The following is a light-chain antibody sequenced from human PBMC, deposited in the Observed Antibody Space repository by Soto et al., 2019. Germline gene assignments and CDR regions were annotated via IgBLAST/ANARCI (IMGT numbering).Light chain of an antibody. Sequence: QSVLTQPPSASGTPGQTVTISCSGSSSNIGSNYVYWYQQLPGTAPKLLIYRNNQRPSGVPDRFSGSKSGTSASLAISGLRSADETDYYCATWDDSLSGVVFGGGTKLTVL. V-gene: IGLV1-47*01. J-gene: IGLJ2*01. CDR2: RNN. CDR1: SSNIGSNY. CDR3: ATWDDSLSGVV.